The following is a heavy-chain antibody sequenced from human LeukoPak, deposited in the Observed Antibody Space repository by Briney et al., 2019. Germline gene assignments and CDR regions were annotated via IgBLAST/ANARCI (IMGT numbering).Heavy chain of an antibody. Sequence: GGSLRLSCAASGFTFSSYNMKWVRLAPGKGLEWVSSISSRRSYIFYADSVKGRFTISRDNAKKALYLQMNSLRAEDTAVYYCASGVNYFDYWGQGTLVTVSS. V-gene: IGHV3-21*01. CDR2: ISSRRSYI. CDR3: ASGVNYFDY. D-gene: IGHD3-3*01. CDR1: GFTFSSYN. J-gene: IGHJ4*02.